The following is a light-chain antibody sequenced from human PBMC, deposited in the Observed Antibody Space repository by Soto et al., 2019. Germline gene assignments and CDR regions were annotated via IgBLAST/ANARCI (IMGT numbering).Light chain of an antibody. CDR1: QGISSY. CDR3: QQRSDWPST. Sequence: EIVLTQSPATLSLPPGERATLSCRASQGISSYLVCYHQRHAQAARLLIYYASNRATGIPARFSGSGSGTGFTLTISSLEPEDVEVYYCQQRSDWPSTFGQGTKVEIK. V-gene: IGKV3-11*01. CDR2: YAS. J-gene: IGKJ4*01.